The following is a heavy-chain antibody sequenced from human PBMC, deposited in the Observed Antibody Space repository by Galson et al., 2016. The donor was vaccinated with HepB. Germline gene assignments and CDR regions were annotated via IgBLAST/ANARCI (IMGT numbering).Heavy chain of an antibody. CDR1: GFSFGSYG. J-gene: IGHJ3*02. Sequence: SLRLSCAASGFSFGSYGMHWVRQAPGKGLEWVAIIWNDESNKYYGDSVKGRFTISRDNSKNTLYRQMDSLRAEDTAVYFCAKEESQGYCTGGSCQRAFDIWGQGTMVTVSS. CDR3: AKEESQGYCTGGSCQRAFDI. V-gene: IGHV3-33*06. CDR2: IWNDESNK. D-gene: IGHD2-15*01.